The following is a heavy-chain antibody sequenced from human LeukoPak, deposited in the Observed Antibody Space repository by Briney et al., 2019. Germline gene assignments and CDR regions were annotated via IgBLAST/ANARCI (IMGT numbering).Heavy chain of an antibody. CDR3: ARQPRNFAAVPGMGHLDS. D-gene: IGHD6-19*01. CDR2: IYYSETT. V-gene: IGHV4-39*01. CDR1: GGSIKSSTYY. J-gene: IGHJ4*02. Sequence: SETLSLTCTVSGGSIKSSTYYWGWIRQPPGKGLEWIGSIYYSETTYYNPFLESRVTISVDTSKNQLSLHLSSVTAVDTAVYYCARQPRNFAAVPGMGHLDSWGQGTLVTVSS.